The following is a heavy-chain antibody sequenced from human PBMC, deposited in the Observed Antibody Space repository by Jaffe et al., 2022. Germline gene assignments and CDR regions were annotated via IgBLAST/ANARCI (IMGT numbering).Heavy chain of an antibody. CDR1: GYTFTGYY. CDR2: INPNSGAP. Sequence: QVQLVQSGAEVRNPGASVKVSCKASGYTFTGYYMHWLRQAAGQGLEWMGRINPNSGAPNYAQNFQGRVTMTRDTSINTAYMELSRLTSGDTAVYYCAREWDYGAVDYWGQGTLVTVSS. D-gene: IGHD4-17*01. CDR3: AREWDYGAVDY. J-gene: IGHJ4*02. V-gene: IGHV1-2*06.